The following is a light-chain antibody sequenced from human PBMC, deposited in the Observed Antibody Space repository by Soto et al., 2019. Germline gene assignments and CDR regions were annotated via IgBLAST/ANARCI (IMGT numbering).Light chain of an antibody. CDR2: DVS. V-gene: IGLV2-14*01. Sequence: QSALTQPASVSGSPGQSITISCTGTSSDVGGYNYVSWYQQHPGKAPKLMIYDVSIRPSGVSNRFSGSKSGNTASLTISGLQAEDEADYSCSSYTSSSTLDVFGTGTKVTVL. CDR1: SSDVGGYNY. CDR3: SSYTSSSTLDV. J-gene: IGLJ1*01.